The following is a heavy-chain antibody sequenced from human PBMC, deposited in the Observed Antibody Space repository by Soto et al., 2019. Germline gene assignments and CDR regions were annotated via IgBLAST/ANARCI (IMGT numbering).Heavy chain of an antibody. V-gene: IGHV3-48*01. CDR1: GFIFSSYG. J-gene: IGHJ5*02. D-gene: IGHD6-13*01. CDR3: ARGQQNLDNWFDP. Sequence: EVQLVESGGGLVQPGGSLRLSCAASGFIFSSYGMNWVRQAPGQGLEWVSYISGSSSTISYADSVKGRFTISRDNAKNSLCLQMNSLRAEDTAVYFCARGQQNLDNWFDPWGKGTLVTVSS. CDR2: ISGSSSTI.